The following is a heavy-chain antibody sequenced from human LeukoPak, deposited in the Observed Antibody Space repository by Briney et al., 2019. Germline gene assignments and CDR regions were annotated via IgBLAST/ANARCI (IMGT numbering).Heavy chain of an antibody. CDR2: IYYSGST. CDR1: GGSISSSSYC. J-gene: IGHJ6*02. V-gene: IGHV4-39*01. CDR3: AISTVTDNFGMDV. Sequence: SETLSLTCTVSGGSISSSSYCWGWIRQPPGKGLEWIGSIYYSGSTYYNPSLKSRVTISVDTSKNQFSLKLSSVTAADTAVYYCAISTVTDNFGMDVWGQGTTVTVSS. D-gene: IGHD4-17*01.